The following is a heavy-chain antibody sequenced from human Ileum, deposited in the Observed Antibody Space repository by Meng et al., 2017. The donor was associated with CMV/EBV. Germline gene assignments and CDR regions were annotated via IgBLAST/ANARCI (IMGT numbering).Heavy chain of an antibody. CDR2: VYYTGTA. J-gene: IGHJ4*02. Sequence: SETLSLTCAVSGGSISNNYYYWGWIRQPPGKGLEWIGNVYYTGTAYYNPSLNSRVAISVDLSKNQFSLNLSSVTAADTAVYYCARHWRGYCSSSSCSSNYFDYWGQGTLVTVSS. CDR3: ARHWRGYCSSSSCSSNYFDY. V-gene: IGHV4-39*01. D-gene: IGHD2-2*03. CDR1: GGSISNNYYY.